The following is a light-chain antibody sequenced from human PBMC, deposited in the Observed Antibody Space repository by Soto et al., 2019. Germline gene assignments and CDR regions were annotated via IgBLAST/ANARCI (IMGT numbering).Light chain of an antibody. CDR3: ATWDDSLNGPV. Sequence: QSVRTQPPSASGTPGQRVTISCSGSSSNIASNTVNWYQQLPGTAPKLLIYNNNQRPSGVLDRFSGSKSGTSASLAISGLQSEDEADYYCATWDDSLNGPVFGGGTKLTVL. CDR2: NNN. J-gene: IGLJ2*01. V-gene: IGLV1-44*01. CDR1: SSNIASNT.